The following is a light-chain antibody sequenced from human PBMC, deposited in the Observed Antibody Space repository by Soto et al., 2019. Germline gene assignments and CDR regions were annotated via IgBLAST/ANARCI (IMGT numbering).Light chain of an antibody. CDR1: SSDVGGYNY. V-gene: IGLV2-14*01. Sequence: QSALTQPASVSGSPGQSITISCTGTSSDVGGYNYGSWYQQHPGKAPKPMIYAVTDRLSGVSSRFSGSKSGNTASLTISGLQAEDEPDYYCSSYTSSSTLFGTGTKLTVL. CDR3: SSYTSSSTL. J-gene: IGLJ1*01. CDR2: AVT.